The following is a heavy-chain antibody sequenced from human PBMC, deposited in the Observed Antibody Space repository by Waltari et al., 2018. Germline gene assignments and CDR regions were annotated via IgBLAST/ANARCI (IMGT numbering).Heavy chain of an antibody. CDR3: ARGGGDGQVHH. CDR2: IKQDGTEQ. Sequence: DVQLTASGGGLVQPGGSLRLSCDGSGFTFYPFWMTWLRQVTVKGLEWVANIKQDGTEQYFVDSFKGRFTISRDNAKRSLYLQMNNLRVDDTAMYYCARGGGDGQVHHWGQGTLVTVSS. V-gene: IGHV3-7*03. CDR1: GFTFYPFW. J-gene: IGHJ4*02. D-gene: IGHD3-16*01.